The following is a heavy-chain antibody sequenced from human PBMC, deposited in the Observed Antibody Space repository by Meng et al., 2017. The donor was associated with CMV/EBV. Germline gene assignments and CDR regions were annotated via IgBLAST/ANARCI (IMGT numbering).Heavy chain of an antibody. D-gene: IGHD4-23*01. CDR1: GFTFSRSW. CDR3: ARDQTPMVVTPLHPPITPLYGMDV. CDR2: IKQDGSEK. Sequence: GESLKISCAASGFTFSRSWMSWVRQAPGKGLEWVANIKQDGSEKYYVDSVKGRFTISRDNAKNSLYLQMNNLRAEDTAVYYCARDQTPMVVTPLHPPITPLYGMDVWGQGTTVTVSS. V-gene: IGHV3-7*01. J-gene: IGHJ6*02.